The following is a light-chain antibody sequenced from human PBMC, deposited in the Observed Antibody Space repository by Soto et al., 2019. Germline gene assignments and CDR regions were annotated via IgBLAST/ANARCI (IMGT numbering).Light chain of an antibody. V-gene: IGKV3-15*01. J-gene: IGKJ3*01. CDR2: GVS. CDR3: QQYNDWPFT. Sequence: KVIAQSPGTPSVSPGERTTLSCRASQSVSVNLAWYQQKPGQAPRLLIYGVSTRATGIPARFSGSESGTEFTLTISSLQSEDFAVYYCQQYNDWPFTFGPGTKVDIK. CDR1: QSVSVN.